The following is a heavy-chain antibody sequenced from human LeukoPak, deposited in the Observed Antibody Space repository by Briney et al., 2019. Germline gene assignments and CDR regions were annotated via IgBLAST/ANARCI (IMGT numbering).Heavy chain of an antibody. V-gene: IGHV3-23*01. J-gene: IGHJ4*02. CDR1: GFTFSSYA. D-gene: IGHD3-3*01. Sequence: GGSLRLSCAASGFTFSSYAMSWVRQAPGKGLEWVSAISGSGGSTYYADSVKGRFTISRDNSKNTLCLQMNSLRAEDTAVYYCATNYYDFWSGYKDWGQGTLVTVSS. CDR3: ATNYYDFWSGYKD. CDR2: ISGSGGST.